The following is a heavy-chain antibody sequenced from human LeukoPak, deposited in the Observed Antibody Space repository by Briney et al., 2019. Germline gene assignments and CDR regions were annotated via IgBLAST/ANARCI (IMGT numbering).Heavy chain of an antibody. J-gene: IGHJ4*02. D-gene: IGHD6-13*01. CDR2: ISAYNGNT. Sequence: AASVKVSCKASGYTFTGYYMHWVRQAPGQGLEWMGWISAYNGNTNYAQKLQGRVTMTTDTSTSTAYMELRSLRSDDTAVYYCARDLAAAGTKRPFDYWGQGTLVTVSS. V-gene: IGHV1-18*04. CDR3: ARDLAAAGTKRPFDY. CDR1: GYTFTGYY.